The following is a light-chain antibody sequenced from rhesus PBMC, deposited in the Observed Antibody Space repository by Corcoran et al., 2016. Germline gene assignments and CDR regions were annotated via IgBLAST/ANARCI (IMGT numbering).Light chain of an antibody. J-gene: IGLJ6*01. Sequence: SYELTQPPSVSVSPGQTARITCGGDNIGTKNVQWYRQKPPQAPELVIYDDTERPSGIPERFSGSNSGSTATLTISGVEAGDEAAYYCQVWDRSSRYDVFGSGTKVTVL. CDR2: DDT. CDR3: QVWDRSSRYDV. V-gene: IGLV3-34*01. CDR1: NIGTKN.